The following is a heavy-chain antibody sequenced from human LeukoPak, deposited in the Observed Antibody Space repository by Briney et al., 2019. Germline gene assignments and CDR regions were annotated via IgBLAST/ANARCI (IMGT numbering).Heavy chain of an antibody. D-gene: IGHD7-27*01. CDR3: AKDLSGEGYSDY. CDR2: ISGSGGST. J-gene: IGHJ4*02. V-gene: IGHV3-23*01. Sequence: GRSLRLSCAASGFTFSSYAMSWVRQAPGKGLEWVSAISGSGGSTYYADSVKGRFTISRDNSKNTLYLQMNSLRAEDTAVYYCAKDLSGEGYSDYWGQGTLVTVSS. CDR1: GFTFSSYA.